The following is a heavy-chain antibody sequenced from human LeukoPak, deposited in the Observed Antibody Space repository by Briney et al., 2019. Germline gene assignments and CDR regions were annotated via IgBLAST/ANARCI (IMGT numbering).Heavy chain of an antibody. J-gene: IGHJ4*02. D-gene: IGHD5-18*01. CDR2: TYPGDSGT. Sequence: GESLKISCKGSGYSFTTYWIGWVRQMPGKGLEWMGITYPGDSGTRYSPSFQGQVTISADKSISTAYLQWSSLKASDTAMYYCVRSRGYSYGYSYYFDYWGQGTLVTVSS. CDR1: GYSFTTYW. V-gene: IGHV5-51*01. CDR3: VRSRGYSYGYSYYFDY.